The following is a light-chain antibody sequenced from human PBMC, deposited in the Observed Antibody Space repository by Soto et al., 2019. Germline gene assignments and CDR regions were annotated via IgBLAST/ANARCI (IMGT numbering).Light chain of an antibody. V-gene: IGLV2-11*01. CDR2: DVT. CDR1: TSDIGAYYY. CDR3: SSYTGGNPSYV. Sequence: QSALTQPRSVSGSPGQSVTISCTGTTSDIGAYYYVSWYQQHPGKAPKLMIFDVTKRPSGVPDRFSASKSGNTASLTISGLQAEDEADYYCSSYTGGNPSYVFGTGTKLTVL. J-gene: IGLJ1*01.